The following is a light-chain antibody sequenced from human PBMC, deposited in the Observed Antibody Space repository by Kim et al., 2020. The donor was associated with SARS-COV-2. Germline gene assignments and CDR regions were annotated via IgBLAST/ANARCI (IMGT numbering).Light chain of an antibody. V-gene: IGKV1-27*01. J-gene: IGKJ1*01. CDR1: QDIANS. CDR2: GAS. CDR3: QKYNSAPWT. Sequence: ASVGDRVTITCRASQDIANSLAWYQQKPGTVPKVLIYGASTLQSGVPSRFSGSGSGTEFTLTIGSLQTEDVATYYCQKYNSAPWTFGPGTKVDI.